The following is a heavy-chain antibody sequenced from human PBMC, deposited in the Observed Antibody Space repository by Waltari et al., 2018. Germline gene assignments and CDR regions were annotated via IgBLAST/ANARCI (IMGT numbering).Heavy chain of an antibody. D-gene: IGHD3-16*01. CDR1: GGSISSSTLF. J-gene: IGHJ5*02. CDR2: SYDSGTT. Sequence: QLQLQESGQGLVKPSETLSITCTVSGGSISSSTLFWGWIRQPLGKGLAWVGSSYDSGTTYYNPSLKSRVTISVYTSKDQFSLKVNSVTAADTAVYYCATHPPSQLGVVLNWFDPWGQGILVTVSS. V-gene: IGHV4-39*01. CDR3: ATHPPSQLGVVLNWFDP.